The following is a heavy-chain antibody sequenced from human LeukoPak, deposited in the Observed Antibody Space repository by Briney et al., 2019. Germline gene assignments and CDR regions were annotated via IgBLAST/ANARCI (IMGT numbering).Heavy chain of an antibody. V-gene: IGHV1-69*06. CDR3: AKETLWHGSWYGAAGGGSNY. CDR2: IIPIFGTA. CDR1: GGTFSSYA. Sequence: GASVKVSCKASGGTFSSYAISWVRQAPGQGLEWMGGIIPIFGTANYAQKFQGRVTITADKSTSTAYMELSSLRVDDTAVYYCAKETLWHGSWYGAAGGGSNYWGQGTLVTVSS. D-gene: IGHD6-13*01. J-gene: IGHJ4*02.